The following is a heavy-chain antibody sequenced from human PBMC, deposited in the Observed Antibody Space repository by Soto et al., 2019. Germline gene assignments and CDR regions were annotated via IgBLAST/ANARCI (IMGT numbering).Heavy chain of an antibody. Sequence: SDTLSLTCTVSGGSISGNYWTWIRQPPGKGLEWIGYIYYSGSTNYNPSLKSRVTISVDTSKNQFSLKLSSVTAADTDVYYCARRYGYSFDYWGQGTLVNVS. CDR2: IYYSGST. D-gene: IGHD1-1*01. J-gene: IGHJ4*02. CDR1: GGSISGNY. CDR3: ARRYGYSFDY. V-gene: IGHV4-59*08.